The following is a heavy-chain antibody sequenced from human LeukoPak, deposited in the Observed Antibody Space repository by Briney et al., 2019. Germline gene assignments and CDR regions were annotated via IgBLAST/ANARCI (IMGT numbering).Heavy chain of an antibody. CDR2: ISAYNGNT. CDR1: GYTFTSYG. D-gene: IGHD3-22*01. CDR3: ARMIRDYYDSSGYFRWFDP. J-gene: IGHJ5*02. Sequence: ASVKVSCKASGYTFTSYGISWVRQAPGQGLEWMGWISAYNGNTNYAQKLQGRVTMTTDTSTSTAYMELRSLRSDDTAVYYCARMIRDYYDSSGYFRWFDPWGQGTLVTVSS. V-gene: IGHV1-18*01.